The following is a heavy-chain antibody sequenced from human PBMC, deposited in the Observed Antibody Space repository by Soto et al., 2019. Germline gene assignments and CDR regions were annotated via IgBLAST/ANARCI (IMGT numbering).Heavy chain of an antibody. CDR1: GGTFSSYT. Sequence: SVKVCCKASGGTFSSYTISWVRQAPGQGLECMGRIIPILGIANYAQKFQGRVTITADKSTSTAYMELSSLRSEDTAVYYCARDRRGYCSGGSCGNDAFDIWGQGTMVTVSS. CDR3: ARDRRGYCSGGSCGNDAFDI. D-gene: IGHD2-15*01. J-gene: IGHJ3*02. CDR2: IIPILGIA. V-gene: IGHV1-69*04.